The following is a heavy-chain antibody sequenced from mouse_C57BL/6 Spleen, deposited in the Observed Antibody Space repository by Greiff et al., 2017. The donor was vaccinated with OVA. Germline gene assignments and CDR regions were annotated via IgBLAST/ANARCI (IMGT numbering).Heavy chain of an antibody. CDR2: IDPSDSYT. J-gene: IGHJ4*01. Sequence: QVQLQQPGAELVMPGASVKLSCKASGYTFTSYWMHWVKQRPRQGLEWIGEIDPSDSYTNYNQKFKGKSTLTVDKSSSTAYMQLSSLTSEDSAVYYCASVGYGSSYGYAMDYWGQGTSVTVSS. CDR3: ASVGYGSSYGYAMDY. V-gene: IGHV1-69*01. CDR1: GYTFTSYW. D-gene: IGHD1-1*01.